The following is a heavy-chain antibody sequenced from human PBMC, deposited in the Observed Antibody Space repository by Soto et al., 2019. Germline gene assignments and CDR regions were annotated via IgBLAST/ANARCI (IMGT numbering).Heavy chain of an antibody. CDR1: GFTFTRHW. D-gene: IGHD3-3*01. V-gene: IGHV3-7*01. J-gene: IGHJ4*02. Sequence: VQLVESGGGLVRPGGSLRLSYAASGFTFTRHWMTWVRQAPGKGLEWVANIKEDGRETFYLDSVKGRFTISRDNTKNSLFLQMNSVRVEDTAVYYCARSQYRLEFWSGWDFDLWGQGMLVTVSS. CDR2: IKEDGRET. CDR3: ARSQYRLEFWSGWDFDL.